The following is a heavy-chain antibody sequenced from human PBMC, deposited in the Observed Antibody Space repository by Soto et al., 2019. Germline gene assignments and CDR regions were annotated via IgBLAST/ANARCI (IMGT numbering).Heavy chain of an antibody. CDR3: TGGSGGLQTD. CDR2: IKQDGSEE. V-gene: IGHV3-7*04. D-gene: IGHD6-19*01. Sequence: EVQLVESGGGLVQPGGSLRLSCADSGFSSSPFWMTWVRQAPGKGLEWVALIKQDGSEELYVDSVKGRFTISRDNAKNSVYLQLDSLRVEDTAVYDCTGGSGGLQTDWGQGTLVNVSS. J-gene: IGHJ4*02. CDR1: GFSSSPFW.